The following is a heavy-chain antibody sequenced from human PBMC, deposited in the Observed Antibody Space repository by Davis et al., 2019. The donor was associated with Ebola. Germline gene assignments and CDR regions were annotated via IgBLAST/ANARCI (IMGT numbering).Heavy chain of an antibody. D-gene: IGHD2/OR15-2a*01. CDR1: GGSFSGYY. CDR3: ARGLSLYYYYYGMDV. Sequence: PGGSLRLSCAVYGGSFSGYYWSWIRQPPGKGLEWIGEINHSGSTNYNPSLKSRVTISVDTSKNQFSLKLSSVTAADTAVYYCARGLSLYYYYYGMDVWGQGTTVTVSS. J-gene: IGHJ6*02. CDR2: INHSGST. V-gene: IGHV4-34*01.